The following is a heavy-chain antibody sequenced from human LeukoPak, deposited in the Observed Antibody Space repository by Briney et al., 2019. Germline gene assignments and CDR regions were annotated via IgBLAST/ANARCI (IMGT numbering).Heavy chain of an antibody. D-gene: IGHD4-17*01. CDR1: GGSISSYY. J-gene: IGHJ1*01. CDR3: AREGYGDYDFQH. Sequence: SETLSLTCTVSGGSISSYYWSWIRQPPGKGLEWIGYIYYSGSTNYNPSLKSRVTISVDTSKNQFSLKLSSVTAADTAVYYCAREGYGDYDFQHWGQGTLVTVSS. CDR2: IYYSGST. V-gene: IGHV4-59*01.